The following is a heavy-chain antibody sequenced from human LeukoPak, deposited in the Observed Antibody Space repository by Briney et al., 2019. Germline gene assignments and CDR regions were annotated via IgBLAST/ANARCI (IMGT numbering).Heavy chain of an antibody. CDR1: GFTFSSYW. Sequence: PGGSLRLSCAASGFTFSSYWMSWLRQAPGKGLEWVANIKQDGSEKYYVDSVKGRFTISRDSAKNSLYLQMNSLRAEDTAVYYCARLDAAYCGGACFNYWYFDLWGPGTLVTVSS. V-gene: IGHV3-7*05. J-gene: IGHJ2*01. CDR3: ARLDAAYCGGACFNYWYFDL. CDR2: IKQDGSEK. D-gene: IGHD2-21*02.